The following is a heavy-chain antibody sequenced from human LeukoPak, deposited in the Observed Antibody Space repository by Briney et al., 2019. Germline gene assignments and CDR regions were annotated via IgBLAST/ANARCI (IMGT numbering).Heavy chain of an antibody. CDR3: ARGEDGYNYDYYYYYGMDV. J-gene: IGHJ6*02. CDR2: IIPIFGTA. V-gene: IGHV1-69*01. CDR1: GGTLSSYA. Sequence: SVKVSCKASGGTLSSYAISWVRQAPGQGLEWMGGIIPIFGTANYAQKFQGRVTITADESTSTAYMELSSLRSEDTAVYYCARGEDGYNYDYYYYYGMDVWGQGTTVTVSS. D-gene: IGHD5-24*01.